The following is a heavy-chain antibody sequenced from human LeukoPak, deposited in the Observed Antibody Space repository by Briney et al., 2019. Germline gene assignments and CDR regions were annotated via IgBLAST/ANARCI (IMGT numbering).Heavy chain of an antibody. CDR3: AKYYRAHPLRPNWLDP. CDR1: GFTVHSNY. J-gene: IGHJ5*02. CDR2: IDRSGVT. Sequence: HPGGSLRLSCAASGFTVHSNYMSWVRQAPGEGLEWVSVIDRSGVTHYADSVKGRFTISRDNSKNTLYLQMNSLRAEDTGVYYCAKYYRAHPLRPNWLDPWGQGTLVTVSS. V-gene: IGHV3-53*01. D-gene: IGHD3-10*01.